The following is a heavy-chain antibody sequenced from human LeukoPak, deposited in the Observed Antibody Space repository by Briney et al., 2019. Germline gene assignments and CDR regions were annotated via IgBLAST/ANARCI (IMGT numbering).Heavy chain of an antibody. Sequence: GGSLRLSCAASGFTFDDYAMHWVRQAPGKGLEWVSLISWDGGSTYYADSVKGRFTISRDSSKNSLYLQMNSLRAEDTALYYCAKDGGSYYYYYGMDVWGQGTTVTVSS. D-gene: IGHD1-26*01. V-gene: IGHV3-43D*03. CDR3: AKDGGSYYYYYGMDV. CDR2: ISWDGGST. CDR1: GFTFDDYA. J-gene: IGHJ6*02.